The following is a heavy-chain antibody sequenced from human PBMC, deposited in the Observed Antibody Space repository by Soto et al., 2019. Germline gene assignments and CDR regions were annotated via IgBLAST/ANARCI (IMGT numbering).Heavy chain of an antibody. CDR2: IYYSGST. D-gene: IGHD6-13*01. J-gene: IGHJ6*02. Sequence: QVQLQESGPGLVKPSETLSLTCTVSGGSISSYYWSWIRQPPGKGLEWIGYIYYSGSTNYNPSLKSRVTISVDTSKNQFSLKLSSVTAADTAVYYCARVEQQLVLGGMDVWGQGTTVTVSS. CDR3: ARVEQQLVLGGMDV. CDR1: GGSISSYY. V-gene: IGHV4-59*01.